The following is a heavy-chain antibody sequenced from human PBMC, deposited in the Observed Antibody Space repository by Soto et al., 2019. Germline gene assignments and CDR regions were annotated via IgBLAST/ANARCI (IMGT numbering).Heavy chain of an antibody. V-gene: IGHV1-2*04. Sequence: QVQLVQSGAEVKKPGASVKVSCKASGYTFTGYYMHWVRQAPGQGLEWMGWINPNSGGTNYAQKFQGCVTMTRDTSISTAYMELSRLRSDDTAVYHCARTHSNYDPFDSWDQGTLVTVSS. J-gene: IGHJ4*02. CDR1: GYTFTGYY. CDR2: INPNSGGT. D-gene: IGHD4-4*01. CDR3: ARTHSNYDPFDS.